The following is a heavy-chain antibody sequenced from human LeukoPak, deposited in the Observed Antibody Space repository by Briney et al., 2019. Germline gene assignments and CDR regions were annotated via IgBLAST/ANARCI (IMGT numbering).Heavy chain of an antibody. CDR1: GFTFSDYY. Sequence: GGSLRLSCAASGFTFSDYYMSWIRQAPGKGLEWVSYISSSGSTIYYADSVKGRFTISRDNAKNSLYLQMNSLSAEDTALYYCARETCTTCYTYSYYYYMDVWGKGTTVTVSS. CDR3: ARETCTTCYTYSYYYYMDV. V-gene: IGHV3-11*04. J-gene: IGHJ6*03. CDR2: ISSSGSTI. D-gene: IGHD2-2*01.